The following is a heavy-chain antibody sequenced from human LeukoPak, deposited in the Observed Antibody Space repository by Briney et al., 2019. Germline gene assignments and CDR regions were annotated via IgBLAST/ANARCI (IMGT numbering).Heavy chain of an antibody. CDR1: GGSISSSSYY. J-gene: IGHJ4*02. CDR2: IYYSGST. V-gene: IGHV4-39*07. Sequence: PSETLSLTCTVSGGSISSSSYYWGWIRQPPGKGLEWIGSIYYSGSTYYNPSLKSRVTISVDTSKNQFSLKLSSVTAADTAVYYCASGTAMAYFDYWGQGTLVTVSS. CDR3: ASGTAMAYFDY. D-gene: IGHD5-18*01.